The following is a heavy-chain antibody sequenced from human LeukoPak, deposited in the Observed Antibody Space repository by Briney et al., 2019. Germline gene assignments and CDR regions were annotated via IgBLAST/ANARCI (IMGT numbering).Heavy chain of an antibody. V-gene: IGHV4-34*01. D-gene: IGHD3-3*01. CDR2: INHSGST. CDR3: ARAPRYYDFWSGHNWFDP. Sequence: PSETLSLTCSVSGGSINNYWWSWIRQPPGKGLEWIGEINHSGSTNYNPSLKSRVPISVDTSKNQFSLKLSSVTAADTAVYYCARAPRYYDFWSGHNWFDPWGQGTLVTVSS. J-gene: IGHJ5*02. CDR1: GGSINNYW.